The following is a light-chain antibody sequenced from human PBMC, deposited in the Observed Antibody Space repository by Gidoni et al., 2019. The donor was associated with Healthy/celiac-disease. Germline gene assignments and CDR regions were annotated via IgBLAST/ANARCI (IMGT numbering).Light chain of an antibody. V-gene: IGLV1-44*01. J-gene: IGLJ2*01. CDR3: AAWDDSLNGVV. CDR1: SSNIGSNT. CDR2: SNN. Sequence: QSVLTQPPSASGTPGQGVTISCSGSSSNIGSNTVNWYQQLPGTAPKLLIYSNNQRPSGVPDRFSGSKSGTSASLAISGLQSEDEADYYCAAWDDSLNGVVFGGGTKLXV.